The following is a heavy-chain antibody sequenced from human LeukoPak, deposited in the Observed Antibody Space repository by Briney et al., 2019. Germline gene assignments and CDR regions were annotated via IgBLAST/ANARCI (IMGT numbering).Heavy chain of an antibody. Sequence: GGSLTLSCAASGFTFDDYGMIWLRQAPGKGREWCSGINWGGGSTGYADSVRGRFTVSRDNAKNSVYLKMKSLRAEDRSVYDCARDPRWLQLRPYSYYLDFWRKGTTVTISS. CDR1: GFTFDDYG. V-gene: IGHV3-20*01. CDR2: INWGGGST. CDR3: ARDPRWLQLRPYSYYLDF. D-gene: IGHD5-24*01. J-gene: IGHJ6*03.